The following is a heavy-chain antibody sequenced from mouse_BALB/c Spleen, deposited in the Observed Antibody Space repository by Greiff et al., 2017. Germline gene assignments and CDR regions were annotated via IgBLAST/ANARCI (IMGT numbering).Heavy chain of an antibody. CDR2: IWGDGST. J-gene: IGHJ2*01. V-gene: IGHV2-6-7*01. CDR1: GFSLTGYG. Sequence: VQLQESGPGLVAPSQSLSITCTVSGFSLTGYGVNWVRQPPGKGLEWLGMIWGDGSTDYNSALKSRLSISKDNSKSQVFLKMNSLQTDDTARYYGARDGAYDGYYSFDYWGQGTTLTVSS. CDR3: ARDGAYDGYYSFDY. D-gene: IGHD2-3*01.